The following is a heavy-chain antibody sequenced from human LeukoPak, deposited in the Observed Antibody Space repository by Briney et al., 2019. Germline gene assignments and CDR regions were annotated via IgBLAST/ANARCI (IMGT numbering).Heavy chain of an antibody. V-gene: IGHV4-59*01. J-gene: IGHJ3*02. CDR3: ARYCSTSGTKAFGI. Sequence: PSETLSLTCTVSGDSISSYYWSWIRQPPGKGLEWIGYIYYTGITKYNPSLKSRVTMSVDTSKNQFSLELTSVTAADTAVYYCARYCSTSGTKAFGIWGQGTMVTVSS. D-gene: IGHD3-10*01. CDR2: IYYTGIT. CDR1: GDSISSYY.